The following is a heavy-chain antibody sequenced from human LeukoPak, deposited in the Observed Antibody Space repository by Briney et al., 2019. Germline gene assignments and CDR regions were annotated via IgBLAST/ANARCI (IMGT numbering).Heavy chain of an antibody. CDR1: GFTFSSYG. CDR3: ARGDYSNYPPTCFDY. Sequence: GGSLRLSCAASGFTFSSYGMNWVRRAPGKGLEWVSYISSSGSTIYYADSVKGRFTISRDNAKNSLYLQMNSLRAEDTAVYYCARGDYSNYPPTCFDYWGQGTLVTVSS. J-gene: IGHJ4*02. V-gene: IGHV3-48*04. D-gene: IGHD4-11*01. CDR2: ISSSGSTI.